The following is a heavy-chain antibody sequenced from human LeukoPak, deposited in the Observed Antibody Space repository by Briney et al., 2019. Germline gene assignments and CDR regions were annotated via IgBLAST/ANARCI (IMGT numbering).Heavy chain of an antibody. CDR2: ISSSSSYI. CDR1: GFTFSSYS. Sequence: GGSLRLSCAASGFTFSSYSMNWVRQAPGKGLEWVSSISSSSSYIYYADSVKGRFTISRDNSKNTLYLQMNSLRAEDTAVYYCAKGYCSSTSCYTPVPFDYWGQGTLVTVSS. CDR3: AKGYCSSTSCYTPVPFDY. D-gene: IGHD2-2*02. V-gene: IGHV3-21*04. J-gene: IGHJ4*02.